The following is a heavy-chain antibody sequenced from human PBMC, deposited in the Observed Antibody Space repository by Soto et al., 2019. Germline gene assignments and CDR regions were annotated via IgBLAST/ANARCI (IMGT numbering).Heavy chain of an antibody. CDR1: GYTFTRYN. J-gene: IGHJ6*02. CDR3: ASWLKGPDIGNYYYGMDV. V-gene: IGHV1-69*13. Sequence: SVKVSCKTPGYTFTRYNIHWVRQAPGQGLEWLGGIMPIFRAPDYAQKFQGRVTITADEFTRTAYMEMNSLRSEDTAVYYCASWLKGPDIGNYYYGMDVWGQGTTVTVSS. D-gene: IGHD2-15*01. CDR2: IMPIFRAP.